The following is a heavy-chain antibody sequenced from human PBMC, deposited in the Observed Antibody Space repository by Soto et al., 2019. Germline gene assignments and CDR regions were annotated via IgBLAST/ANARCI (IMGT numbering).Heavy chain of an antibody. CDR2: IVPIFGTT. J-gene: IGHJ6*02. D-gene: IGHD6-19*01. CDR1: GGTFSNYA. Sequence: QVQLVQSGAEVKKPGSSVKVSCKVSGGTFSNYAIDWVRLAPGHGPEWMGGIVPIFGTTYYTQKFQGRATIIADDSTPTAYLEMSSLRSEDTAIYYCARVEAVAGLYNYPGLDVWGQGTAVTVSS. CDR3: ARVEAVAGLYNYPGLDV. V-gene: IGHV1-69*12.